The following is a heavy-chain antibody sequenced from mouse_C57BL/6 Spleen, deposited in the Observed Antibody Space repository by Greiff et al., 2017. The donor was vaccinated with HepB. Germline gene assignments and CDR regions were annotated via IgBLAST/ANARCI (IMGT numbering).Heavy chain of an antibody. D-gene: IGHD1-1*01. CDR2: IYPGDGDT. Sequence: VQLQQSGPELVKPGASVKISCKASGYAFSSSWMNWVKQRPGKGLEWIGRIYPGDGDTNYNGKFKGKATLTADKSSSTAYMQLSSLTSEDSAVYFCAKSSYAGYFDVWGTGTTVTVSS. CDR1: GYAFSSSW. J-gene: IGHJ1*03. V-gene: IGHV1-82*01. CDR3: AKSSYAGYFDV.